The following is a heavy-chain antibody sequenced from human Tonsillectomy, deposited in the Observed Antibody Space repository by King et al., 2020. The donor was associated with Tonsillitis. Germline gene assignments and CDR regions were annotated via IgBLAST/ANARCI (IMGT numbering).Heavy chain of an antibody. CDR2: NSNKGSTT. V-gene: IGHV3-48*01. CDR1: GFTFSRNS. J-gene: IGHJ4*02. D-gene: IGHD3-3*01. Sequence: VQLVESGGGMVQPGGALRVSCTASGFTFSRNSIIWVRQAPGEGPEWISYNSNKGSTTYYADSWKGRFTSSRDNAKNLLSLQMNSLRVEDTAVYYCTSGGNADYDFWSGHWGQGALVTVSS. CDR3: TSGGNADYDFWSGH.